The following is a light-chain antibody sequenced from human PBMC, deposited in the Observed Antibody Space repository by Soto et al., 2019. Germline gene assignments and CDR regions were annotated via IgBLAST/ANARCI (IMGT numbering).Light chain of an antibody. CDR1: QGVSSW. CDR3: QQANSFPFT. J-gene: IGKJ4*01. Sequence: DIEMTQSPSTVSASVGDRVTISCRASQGVSSWLGWYQQKPGKAPKLLIYAASSWPSGVPSRFSGSGSGTDFTLTISSLQPEDFATYYCQQANSFPFTFGGGTKVEIK. V-gene: IGKV1D-12*01. CDR2: AAS.